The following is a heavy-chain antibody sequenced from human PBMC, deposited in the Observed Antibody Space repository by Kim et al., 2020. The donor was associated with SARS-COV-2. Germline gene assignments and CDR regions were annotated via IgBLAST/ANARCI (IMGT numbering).Heavy chain of an antibody. CDR1: GFTFSSYG. J-gene: IGHJ6*02. V-gene: IGHV3-30*18. CDR2: ISYDGSNK. D-gene: IGHD6-13*01. CDR3: AKGEQQLVGGVGV. Sequence: GGSLRLSCAASGFTFSSYGMHWVRQAPGKGLEWVAVISYDGSNKYYADSVKGRFTISRDNSKNTLYLQMNSLRAEDTAVYYCAKGEQQLVGGVGVWGQGTTGTVSS.